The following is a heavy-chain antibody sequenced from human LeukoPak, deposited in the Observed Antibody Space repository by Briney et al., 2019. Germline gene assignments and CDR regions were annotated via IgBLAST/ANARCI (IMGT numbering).Heavy chain of an antibody. J-gene: IGHJ4*02. CDR1: GGSFSGYH. V-gene: IGHV4-34*09. Sequence: SETLSLTCAVYGGSFSGYHWTWIRQSPGKGLEWIGDINPSGSTYYNPSLKSRLTISVDTSKNQFSLKLSSVTAADTAVYYCARRDSGYAYFDYWGQGTLVTASS. CDR2: INPSGST. CDR3: ARRDSGYAYFDY. D-gene: IGHD5-12*01.